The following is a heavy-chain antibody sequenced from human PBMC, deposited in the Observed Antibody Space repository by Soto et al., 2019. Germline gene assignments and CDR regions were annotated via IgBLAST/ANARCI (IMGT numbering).Heavy chain of an antibody. CDR2: IYRTGST. Sequence: SETLSLTCAVSGGSFTSNNWWPWVRQPPGQGLEWSGEIYRTGSTNYNPSLKSRVTISLDKSENQCSLKVTSLTAADTAVYYCASRDPGTSVDYWGQGTLVTVSS. D-gene: IGHD1-7*01. J-gene: IGHJ4*02. CDR3: ASRDPGTSVDY. CDR1: GGSFTSNNW. V-gene: IGHV4-4*02.